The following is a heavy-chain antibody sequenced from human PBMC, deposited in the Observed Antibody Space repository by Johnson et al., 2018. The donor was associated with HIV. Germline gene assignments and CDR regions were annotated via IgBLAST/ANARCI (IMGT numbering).Heavy chain of an antibody. J-gene: IGHJ3*02. CDR3: ARDYGAYSSGWGRAFDI. V-gene: IGHV3-30*19. Sequence: QVQLVESGGGVVQPGRSLRLSCAASGFTFSSYGMHWVRQAPGKGLEWVAVIWYDGSNKYYADSATGRFTISRDNSKNTLDLQMNSLRAEDTAVYYCARDYGAYSSGWGRAFDIWGQGTMVTVSS. CDR2: IWYDGSNK. D-gene: IGHD6-19*01. CDR1: GFTFSSYG.